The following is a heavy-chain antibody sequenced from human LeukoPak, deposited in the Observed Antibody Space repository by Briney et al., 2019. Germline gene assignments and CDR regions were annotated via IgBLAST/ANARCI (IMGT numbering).Heavy chain of an antibody. J-gene: IGHJ6*03. CDR1: GGSISSSSYY. CDR3: ASPGYSYSYDYGDRLYPGSYYYMDV. V-gene: IGHV4-39*01. Sequence: SETLSLTCTVSGGSISSSSYYWGWIRQPPGKGLEWIGSIYYSGSTYYNPSLKSRVTISVDTSKNQFSLKLSSVTAADTAVYYCASPGYSYSYDYGDRLYPGSYYYMDVWGKGTTVTVSS. D-gene: IGHD5-18*01. CDR2: IYYSGST.